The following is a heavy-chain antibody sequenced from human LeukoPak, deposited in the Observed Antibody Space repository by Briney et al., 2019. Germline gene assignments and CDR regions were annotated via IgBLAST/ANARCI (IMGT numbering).Heavy chain of an antibody. CDR1: GGSFSGYY. D-gene: IGHD6-13*01. CDR3: VRSSSWYYFDY. V-gene: IGHV4-34*01. J-gene: IGHJ4*02. CDR2: INHSGTT. Sequence: SETLSLTCAVYGGSFSGYYWSWIRQPPGKGLEWIGEINHSGTTYYNPSLKSRVTMSVDTSKNQFSLKLSSVTAADTAIYYCVRSSSWYYFDYWGQGTLVTVSS.